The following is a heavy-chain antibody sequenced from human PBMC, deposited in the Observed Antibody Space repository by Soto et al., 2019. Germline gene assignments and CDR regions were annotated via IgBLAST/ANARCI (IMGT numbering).Heavy chain of an antibody. V-gene: IGHV3-23*01. J-gene: IGHJ4*02. CDR2: ISGSGGST. Sequence: EVQLLESGGGLVQPGGSLRLSCAASGFTFSSYAMSWVRQAPGKGLEWVSAISGSGGSTYYADSVKGRFTISRDNSQHTLYLQMNSLTAEDSAGYYWAKLRISPSSGSRAIDYWGQGPQVIVSS. D-gene: IGHD6-6*01. CDR1: GFTFSSYA. CDR3: AKLRISPSSGSRAIDY.